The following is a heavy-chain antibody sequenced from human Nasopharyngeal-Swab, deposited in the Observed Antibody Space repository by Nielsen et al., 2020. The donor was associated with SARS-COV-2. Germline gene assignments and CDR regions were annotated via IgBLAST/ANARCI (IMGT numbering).Heavy chain of an antibody. J-gene: IGHJ4*02. Sequence: GESLKISCAASGFTFSSYGMHWVRQAPGKGLEWVAVIWYDGSNKYYADSVKGRFTISRDNSKNTLYLQMNSLRAEDTAVYYCARDGYGDYGAFDYWGQGTLVTVSS. CDR3: ARDGYGDYGAFDY. V-gene: IGHV3-33*01. CDR2: IWYDGSNK. CDR1: GFTFSSYG. D-gene: IGHD4-17*01.